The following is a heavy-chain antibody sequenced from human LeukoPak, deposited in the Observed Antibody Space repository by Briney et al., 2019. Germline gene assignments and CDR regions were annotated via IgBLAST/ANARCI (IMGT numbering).Heavy chain of an antibody. J-gene: IGHJ4*02. CDR2: ISYDGSNK. CDR3: ARDPGTDYFDY. CDR1: GFTFSSYA. D-gene: IGHD6-13*01. V-gene: IGHV3-30-3*01. Sequence: GRSLRLSCAASGFTFSSYAMHWVRQAPGKGLEWVAVISYDGSNKYYADSVKGRFTISRVNSKNTLYLQMNSLRAEDTAVDYCARDPGTDYFDYWGQGTLVTVSS.